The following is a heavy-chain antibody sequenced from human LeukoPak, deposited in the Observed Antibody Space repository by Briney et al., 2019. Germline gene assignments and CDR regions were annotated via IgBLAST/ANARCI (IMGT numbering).Heavy chain of an antibody. CDR1: GFIFSSYA. CDR3: ATIRYPFDY. J-gene: IGHJ4*02. CDR2: ISYDGSNK. V-gene: IGHV3-30-3*01. D-gene: IGHD3-3*02. Sequence: PGGSLRLSCAASGFIFSSYAMHWVRQAPGKGLEWVAVISYDGSNKYYADSVKGRFTISRDNAKNSLYLQMNSLRAEDTAVYYCATIRYPFDYWGQGTLVTVSS.